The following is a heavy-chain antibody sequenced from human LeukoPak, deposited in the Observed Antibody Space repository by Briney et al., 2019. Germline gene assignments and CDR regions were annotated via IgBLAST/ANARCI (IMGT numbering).Heavy chain of an antibody. CDR1: GFTFSSYA. CDR2: INPAGNYA. V-gene: IGHV3-74*01. D-gene: IGHD3-22*01. CDR3: ARASYYYDSSGYLERPRETYYFDY. J-gene: IGHJ4*02. Sequence: GGSLRLSCAASGFTFSSYAMSWVRQAPGKGLVWVSRINPAGNYANYADSVKGRFTISRDNAKNSLYLQMNSLRAEDTAVYYCARASYYYDSSGYLERPRETYYFDYWGQGTLVTVSS.